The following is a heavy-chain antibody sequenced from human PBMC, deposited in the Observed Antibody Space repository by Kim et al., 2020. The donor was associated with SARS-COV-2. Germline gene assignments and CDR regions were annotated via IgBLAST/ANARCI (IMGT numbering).Heavy chain of an antibody. V-gene: IGHV4-34*01. D-gene: IGHD6-19*01. CDR2: INHSGST. CDR3: ARSPTQAVAGTGAWFDP. CDR1: GGSFSGYY. Sequence: SETLSLTCAVYGGSFSGYYWSWIRQPPGKGLEWIGEINHSGSTNYNPSLKSRVTISVDTSKNQFSLKLSSVTAADTAVYYCARSPTQAVAGTGAWFDPWGQGTLVTVSS. J-gene: IGHJ5*02.